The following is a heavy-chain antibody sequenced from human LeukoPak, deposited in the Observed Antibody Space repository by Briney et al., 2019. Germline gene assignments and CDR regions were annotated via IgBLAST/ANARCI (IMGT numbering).Heavy chain of an antibody. CDR3: ARISPYNYFDY. CDR2: IDTGSSNM. Sequence: GGSLRLSCAVSGLTFSDNYMNWIRQAPGKGLEWISYIDTGSSNMYYADSVKGRFAISRGNAKNSLYLQMTGLRAEDTAVYYCARISPYNYFDYWGQGTLVTVSS. CDR1: GLTFSDNY. D-gene: IGHD5-24*01. J-gene: IGHJ4*02. V-gene: IGHV3-11*01.